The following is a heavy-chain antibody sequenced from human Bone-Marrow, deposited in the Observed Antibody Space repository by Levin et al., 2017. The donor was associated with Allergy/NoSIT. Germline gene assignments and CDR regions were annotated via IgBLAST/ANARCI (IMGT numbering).Heavy chain of an antibody. CDR1: GFTFSSYG. V-gene: IGHV3-33*01. J-gene: IGHJ3*02. Sequence: LSLTCAASGFTFSSYGMHWVRQAPGKGLEWVAVIWYDGSNKYYADSVKGRFTISRDNSKNTLYLQMNSLRAEDTAVYYCARDIGLDTDDAFDIWGQGTMVTVSS. CDR2: IWYDGSNK. D-gene: IGHD2-8*01. CDR3: ARDIGLDTDDAFDI.